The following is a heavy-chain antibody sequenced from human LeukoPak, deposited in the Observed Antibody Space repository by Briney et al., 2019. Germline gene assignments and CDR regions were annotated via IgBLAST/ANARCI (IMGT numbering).Heavy chain of an antibody. CDR2: ISYDGSNK. D-gene: IGHD6-13*01. CDR1: GFTFSSYA. CDR3: AKAAAASYYLDY. Sequence: GGSLRLSCAASGFTFSSYAMHWVRQAPGKGLEWVAVISYDGSNKYYADSVKGRFTISRDNSKNTLYLQMNSLRAEDTAVYYCAKAAAASYYLDYWGQGTLVTVSS. J-gene: IGHJ4*02. V-gene: IGHV3-30*04.